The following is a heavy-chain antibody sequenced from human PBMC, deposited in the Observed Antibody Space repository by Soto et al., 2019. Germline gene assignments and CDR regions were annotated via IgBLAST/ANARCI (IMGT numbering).Heavy chain of an antibody. V-gene: IGHV4-39*01. D-gene: IGHD6-19*01. CDR3: ARLGSSGWYQGSYFDY. CDR1: GGSITRNNHY. J-gene: IGHJ4*02. CDR2: ILCSGST. Sequence: QLQLQESGPGLVKPSETLSLTCIVSGGSITRNNHYWGWIRQSPGKGLEWIGSILCSGSTNYNPSLKSRVTLSVETYKNQFSLKMSSVTAADTALYYCARLGSSGWYQGSYFDYWGQGTLVTVSS.